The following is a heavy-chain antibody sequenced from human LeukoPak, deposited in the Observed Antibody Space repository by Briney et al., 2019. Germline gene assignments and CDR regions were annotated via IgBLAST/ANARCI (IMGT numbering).Heavy chain of an antibody. Sequence: KPSETLSLTCTVSGGYVTNYYWSWIRQPPGNGLEYIGYVYHTGSANYNPSLLDRLTISIDTSKNQFSLKLRSVTAADTAVYYCARDRIQWLQGASHIWGQGTMVTVSS. CDR3: ARDRIQWLQGASHI. V-gene: IGHV4-59*02. J-gene: IGHJ3*02. CDR2: VYHTGSA. D-gene: IGHD6-19*01. CDR1: GGYVTNYY.